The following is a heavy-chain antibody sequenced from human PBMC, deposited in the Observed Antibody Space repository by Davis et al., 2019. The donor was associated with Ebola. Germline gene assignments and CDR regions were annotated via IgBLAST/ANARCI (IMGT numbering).Heavy chain of an antibody. Sequence: GGSLRLSCAASGVMFSRYWMSWVRQAPGKGLEWVANIKEDGSATNYVDSVKGRFTISIDNAKKSLYLQLNSLRADDTAMYYCARDYYDNSGDGFDIWGQGTMVTVSS. CDR2: IKEDGSAT. CDR1: GVMFSRYW. V-gene: IGHV3-7*01. D-gene: IGHD3-22*01. J-gene: IGHJ3*02. CDR3: ARDYYDNSGDGFDI.